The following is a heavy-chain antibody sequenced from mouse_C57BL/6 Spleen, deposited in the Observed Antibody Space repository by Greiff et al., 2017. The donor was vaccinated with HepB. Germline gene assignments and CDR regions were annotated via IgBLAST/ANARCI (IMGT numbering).Heavy chain of an antibody. Sequence: EVQLVESGPGLVKPSQSLSLTCSVTGYSITSGYYWNWIRQFPGNKLEWMGYISYDGSNNYNPSLKNRISITRDTSKNQFFLKLNSVTTEDTATYYCASPLSKDYDVYAMDYWGQGTSVTVSS. V-gene: IGHV3-6*01. CDR3: ASPLSKDYDVYAMDY. D-gene: IGHD2-4*01. CDR1: GYSITSGYY. CDR2: ISYDGSN. J-gene: IGHJ4*01.